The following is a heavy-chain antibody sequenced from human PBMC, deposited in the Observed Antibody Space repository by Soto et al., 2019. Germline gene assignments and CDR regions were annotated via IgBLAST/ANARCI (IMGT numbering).Heavy chain of an antibody. CDR3: VRTDTSGRTYYGMDV. CDR2: SRNKANSYIT. CDR1: GFTFSTCA. J-gene: IGHJ6*02. V-gene: IGHV3-72*01. D-gene: IGHD3-22*01. Sequence: GGSLRLSCPATGFTFSTCAMNWVRQAPGKGLEWVGRSRNKANSYITEYAASVKGRFTISRDDSKNLLYLQMNSLKIEDTAVYYCVRTDTSGRTYYGMDVWGQGTTVTVSS.